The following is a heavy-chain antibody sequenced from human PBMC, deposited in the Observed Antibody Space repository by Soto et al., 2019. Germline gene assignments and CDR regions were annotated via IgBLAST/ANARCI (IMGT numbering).Heavy chain of an antibody. J-gene: IGHJ6*02. CDR3: AGFNIVLEPAATVEYYYYGMDV. CDR1: GGPIRSNRYY. CDR2: IYYSGST. V-gene: IGHV4-39*01. D-gene: IGHD2-2*01. Sequence: SETLSLTCTVSGGPIRSNRYYWGWIRQPPGKGLEWIGSIYYSGSTYYNPSLKSRVTISVDTSNNQFSLKLSSVTAADTAVYYCAGFNIVLEPAATVEYYYYGMDVWCQGTTVT.